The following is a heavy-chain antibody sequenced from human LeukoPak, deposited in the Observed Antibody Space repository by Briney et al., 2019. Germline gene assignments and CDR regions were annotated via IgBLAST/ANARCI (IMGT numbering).Heavy chain of an antibody. CDR1: GGSISSSSYY. D-gene: IGHD2-15*01. Sequence: PSETLSLTCTVSGGSISSSSYYWGWIRQPPGKGLEWIGSIYYSGSTYYNPSLKSRVTISVDTSKNQFSLKLSSVTAADTAVYYCARGGRGLVVVAATPFDYWGQGTLVTVSS. J-gene: IGHJ4*02. CDR2: IYYSGST. V-gene: IGHV4-39*07. CDR3: ARGGRGLVVVAATPFDY.